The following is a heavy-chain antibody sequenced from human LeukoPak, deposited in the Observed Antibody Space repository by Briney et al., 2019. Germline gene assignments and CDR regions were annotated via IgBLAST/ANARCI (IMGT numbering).Heavy chain of an antibody. CDR3: AKDIKWELLNYFDY. CDR1: GFTFDDYA. Sequence: GRSLRLSCAASGFTFDDYAMHWVRQAPGKGLEWVSGISWNSGSIGYADSVKGRFTISRDNAKNSLYLQMNSLRAEDTALYYCAKDIKWELLNYFDYWGQGTLVTVSS. V-gene: IGHV3-9*01. J-gene: IGHJ4*02. CDR2: ISWNSGSI. D-gene: IGHD1-26*01.